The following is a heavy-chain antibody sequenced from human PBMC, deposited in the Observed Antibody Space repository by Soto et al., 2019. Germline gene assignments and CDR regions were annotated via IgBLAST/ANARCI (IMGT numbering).Heavy chain of an antibody. CDR1: GFTFSTHA. CDR2: ISYDEINK. D-gene: IGHD1-26*01. V-gene: IGHV3-30-3*01. CDR3: ARGGGSYGLDY. J-gene: IGHJ4*02. Sequence: GGSLRLSCAASGFTFSTHAMHWVRQAPGKGLEWVAFISYDEINKYFADSVKGRFTISRDNSKNTLYLQMNSLRAEDTAVYYCARGGGSYGLDYWGQGTLVTVSS.